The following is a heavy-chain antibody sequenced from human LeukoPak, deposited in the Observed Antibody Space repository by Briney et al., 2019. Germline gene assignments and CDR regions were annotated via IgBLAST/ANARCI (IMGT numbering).Heavy chain of an antibody. D-gene: IGHD2-15*01. Sequence: PSETLSLTCTVSGGSISSGGYYWSWIRQPPGKGLEWIGEINHSGSTNYNPSLKSRVTISVDTSKNQFSLKLSSVTAADTAVYYCARGFGYCSGGSCAGWFDPWGQGTLVTVSS. V-gene: IGHV4-39*07. CDR3: ARGFGYCSGGSCAGWFDP. CDR2: INHSGST. CDR1: GGSISSGGYY. J-gene: IGHJ5*02.